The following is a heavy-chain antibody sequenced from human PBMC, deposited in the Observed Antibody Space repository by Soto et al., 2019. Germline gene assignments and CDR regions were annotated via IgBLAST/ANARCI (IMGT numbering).Heavy chain of an antibody. CDR1: GGTFSSYA. J-gene: IGHJ5*02. D-gene: IGHD2-15*01. Sequence: QVQLVQSGAEVKKPGSSVKVSCKASGGTFSSYAISWVRQAPGQGLEWMGGIIPIFGTANYAKKFQGSVTIIEDESTSTAYMELRILRSEDTAVYYCARGYCSGGSCYPFDPWGQGTLVTVSS. CDR2: IIPIFGTA. V-gene: IGHV1-69*01. CDR3: ARGYCSGGSCYPFDP.